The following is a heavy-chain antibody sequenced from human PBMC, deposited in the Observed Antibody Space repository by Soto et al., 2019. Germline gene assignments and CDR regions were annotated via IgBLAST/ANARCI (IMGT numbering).Heavy chain of an antibody. J-gene: IGHJ6*02. CDR1: GGSFSGYY. CDR2: INHSGST. D-gene: IGHD6-19*01. Sequence: PSETLSLTCAVYGGSFSGYYWSWIRQPPGKGLEWIGEINHSGSTNGNPALKSRVTISVDTSKNQFSLKLSSVTAADTAVYYCARGLEQWLVYGMDVWGQGTTVTVSS. CDR3: ARGLEQWLVYGMDV. V-gene: IGHV4-34*01.